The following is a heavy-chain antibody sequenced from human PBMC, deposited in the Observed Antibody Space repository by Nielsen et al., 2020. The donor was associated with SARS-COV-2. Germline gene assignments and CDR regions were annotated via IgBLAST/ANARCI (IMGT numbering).Heavy chain of an antibody. Sequence: SETLSLTCTVSGDSISSYYWSWIRQPPGKELEWVTYIFHTGGTDYNPSLKSRVTISVDTSKNQFSLKLSSVTAADTAVYYCARESYSSGWYSWGQGTLVTVSS. CDR2: IFHTGGT. J-gene: IGHJ4*02. CDR1: GDSISSYY. CDR3: ARESYSSGWYS. D-gene: IGHD6-19*01. V-gene: IGHV4-59*12.